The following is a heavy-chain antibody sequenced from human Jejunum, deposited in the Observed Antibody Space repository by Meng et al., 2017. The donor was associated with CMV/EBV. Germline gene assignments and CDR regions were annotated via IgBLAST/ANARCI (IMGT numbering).Heavy chain of an antibody. CDR2: IYNSGDI. Sequence: QGHVQESGPGLVRPSDTPSLTCSVSGGSVSKYYWGWIRQTPGGGLEWLGYIYNSGDIYYNPFLEGRVTISTDTSKNQFSLKLRYVTAADTAVYYCVRHGDCSSGSCYYHWLDPWGQGSLVTVSS. V-gene: IGHV4-59*02. CDR3: VRHGDCSSGSCYYHWLDP. D-gene: IGHD2-2*01. CDR1: GGSVSKYY. J-gene: IGHJ5*01.